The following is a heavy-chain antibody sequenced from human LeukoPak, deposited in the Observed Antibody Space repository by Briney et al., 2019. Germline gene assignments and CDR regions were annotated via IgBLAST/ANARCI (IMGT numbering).Heavy chain of an antibody. D-gene: IGHD3-22*01. V-gene: IGHV4-39*01. CDR3: ARNETSGYFDI. CDR2: MYNSGSI. J-gene: IGHJ3*02. Sequence: SETLSLTCTVSGGSISGSTHYWGWIRQSPGKGLEWIGSMYNSGSISYNPSLRSRVTITVDTSKNQFSLNFNSVTAADTALYFCARNETSGYFDIWGQGTMVPVSS. CDR1: GGSISGSTHY.